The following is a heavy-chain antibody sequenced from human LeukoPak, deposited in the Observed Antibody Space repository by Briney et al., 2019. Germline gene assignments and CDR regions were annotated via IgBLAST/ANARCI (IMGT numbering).Heavy chain of an antibody. CDR3: ARDRPDIVATINYFDY. D-gene: IGHD5-12*01. Sequence: QPGGSLRLSCAASGFTFSSYEMNWVRQAPGKGLEWVSYISSSGSTIYYADSVKGRFTISRDNAKNSLYLQTNSLRAEDTAVYYCARDRPDIVATINYFDYWGQGTLVTVSS. J-gene: IGHJ4*02. CDR1: GFTFSSYE. V-gene: IGHV3-48*03. CDR2: ISSSGSTI.